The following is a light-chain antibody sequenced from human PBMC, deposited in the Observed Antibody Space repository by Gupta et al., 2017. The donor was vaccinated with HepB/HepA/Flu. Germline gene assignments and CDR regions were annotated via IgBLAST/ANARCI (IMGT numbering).Light chain of an antibody. J-gene: IGLJ1*01. CDR1: SSDVGGYNY. V-gene: IGLV2-11*01. CDR2: DVN. CDR3: CSYAGSDAYV. Sequence: QSALPQPRSVSGSPGQSATISCTGTSSDVGGYNYVSWYQQHPAKAPKLMIYDVNKRPSGVPDRFSGSKSGNTASLTISGHQAEDEADYYCCSYAGSDAYVFGTGTKVTVL.